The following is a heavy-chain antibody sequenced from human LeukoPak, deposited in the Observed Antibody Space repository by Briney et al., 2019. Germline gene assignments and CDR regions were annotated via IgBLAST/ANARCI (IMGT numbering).Heavy chain of an antibody. CDR3: ARAQQTYHPPEDYYDSSGYFRNFDY. Sequence: ASVKVSCKASGGTFSSYAISWVRQAPGQGLEWMGGINPIFGTANYAQKFQGRVTITADESTSTAYMELSSLRSEDTDVYYCARAQQTYHPPEDYYDSSGYFRNFDYWGQGTLVTVSS. D-gene: IGHD3-22*01. CDR1: GGTFSSYA. V-gene: IGHV1-69*13. J-gene: IGHJ4*02. CDR2: INPIFGTA.